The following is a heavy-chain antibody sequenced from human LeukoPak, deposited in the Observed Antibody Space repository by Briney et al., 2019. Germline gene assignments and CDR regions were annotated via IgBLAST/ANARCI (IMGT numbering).Heavy chain of an antibody. CDR1: GFTFSSYA. CDR2: ISGSGDST. V-gene: IGHV3-23*01. CDR3: ARPRDEWELLRGNAFDI. Sequence: GGSLRLSCAASGFTFSSYAMSWVRQAPGKGLEWVSHISGSGDSTHYADSVKGRFTISRDNSKNTLYLQMNSLRAEDTAVYYCARPRDEWELLRGNAFDIWGQGTMVTVSS. J-gene: IGHJ3*02. D-gene: IGHD1-26*01.